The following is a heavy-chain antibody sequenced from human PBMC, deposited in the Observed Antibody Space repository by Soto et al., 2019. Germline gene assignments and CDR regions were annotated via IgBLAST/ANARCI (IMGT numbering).Heavy chain of an antibody. CDR2: ISAYNGNT. CDR1: GYTFTSYG. V-gene: IGHV1-18*01. J-gene: IGHJ6*02. D-gene: IGHD3-3*01. CDR3: ARGRNTTALGGSYYDFWSGYYTPHLYYYYGMDV. Sequence: ASVKVSCKASGYTFTSYGISWVRQAPGQGLEWVGWISAYNGNTNYAQKLQGRVTMTTDTSTSTAYMELRSLRSDDTAVYYCARGRNTTALGGSYYDFWSGYYTPHLYYYYGMDVWGQGTTVTVSS.